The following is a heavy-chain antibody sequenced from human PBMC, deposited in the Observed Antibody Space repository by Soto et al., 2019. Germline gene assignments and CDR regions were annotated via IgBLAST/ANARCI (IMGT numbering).Heavy chain of an antibody. CDR2: ISYDGSNK. J-gene: IGHJ4*02. Sequence: SLRSSEAGRGLKLSRSGWQRFHQTQGKGLEWVAVISYDGSNKYYADSVKGRFTISRDNSKNTLYLQMNSLRAEDTAVYYCAKDRRITMIVVAYYFDYRGQGT. CDR3: AKDRRITMIVVAYYFDY. D-gene: IGHD3-22*01. CDR1: GLKLSRSG. V-gene: IGHV3-30*18.